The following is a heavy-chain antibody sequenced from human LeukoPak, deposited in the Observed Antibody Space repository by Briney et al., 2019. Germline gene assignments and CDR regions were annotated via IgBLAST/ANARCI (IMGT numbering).Heavy chain of an antibody. D-gene: IGHD6-6*01. CDR2: ISYDGSNK. CDR3: ARSRSSYSSSSGGDY. V-gene: IGHV3-30-3*01. CDR1: GFTFSSYA. J-gene: IGHJ4*02. Sequence: GGSLRLSCAASGFTFSSYAIHWVRQAPGKGLEWVAVISYDGSNKYYADSVKGRFTISRDNSKNTLYLQMNSLRAEDTAVYYCARSRSSYSSSSGGDYWGQGTLVTVSS.